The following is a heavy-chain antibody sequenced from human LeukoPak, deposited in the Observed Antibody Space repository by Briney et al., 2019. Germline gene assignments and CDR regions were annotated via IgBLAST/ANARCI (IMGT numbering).Heavy chain of an antibody. CDR1: GFTFSSYW. J-gene: IGHJ6*02. V-gene: IGHV3-7*04. CDR3: ARSGVPHGTDV. CDR2: IKQDGSET. Sequence: GGSLILSCAASGFTFSSYWMTWVRQAPEKGLEWVANIKQDGSETYYVDSVKGRFTISRDNAKNSLCLHMNSLRVEDSAVYYCARSGVPHGTDVWGQGTTVTVSS. D-gene: IGHD7-27*01.